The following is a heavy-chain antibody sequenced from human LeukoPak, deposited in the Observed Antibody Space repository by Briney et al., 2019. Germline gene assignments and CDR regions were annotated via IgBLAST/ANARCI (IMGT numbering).Heavy chain of an antibody. CDR3: ARDSSGYSPFDY. J-gene: IGHJ4*02. Sequence: SQTLSLTCTVSGGSISSGSYYWSWIRQPAGKGLEWIGRIYTSGSTHYNPSLKSRVTISVDTSKNQFSLKLSSVTAADTAVYYCARDSSGYSPFDYWGQGTLVTVSS. D-gene: IGHD3-22*01. CDR1: GGSISSGSYY. V-gene: IGHV4-61*02. CDR2: IYTSGST.